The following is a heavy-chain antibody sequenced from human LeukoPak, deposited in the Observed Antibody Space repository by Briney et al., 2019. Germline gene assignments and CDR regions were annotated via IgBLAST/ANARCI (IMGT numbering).Heavy chain of an antibody. D-gene: IGHD3-10*01. J-gene: IGHJ4*02. CDR1: GYSFTSYG. V-gene: IGHV1-18*04. CDR3: ARGGYYYGSGSHPRQFDY. Sequence: ASVKISCKASGYSFTSYGISWVRQAPGQGLEWMGWISTYDGNTNHAQKVQGRVTMTTDSSTSTAYMELRSLRSDDTAVYYCARGGYYYGSGSHPRQFDYWGQGTLVTVSS. CDR2: ISTYDGNT.